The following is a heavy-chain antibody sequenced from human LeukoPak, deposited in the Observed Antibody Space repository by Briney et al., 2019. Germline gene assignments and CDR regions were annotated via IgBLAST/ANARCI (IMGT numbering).Heavy chain of an antibody. CDR3: AAYGIAVSAVDD. Sequence: GSLRLSCVVSGFTFSKYWMTWVRQAPGKGLEWVANITLDGSEKYYVDSVKDRFTISRDNAKNSLYLQMNSLRAEDTAVYYCAAYGIAVSAVDDWGQGTLAIVSS. V-gene: IGHV3-7*05. D-gene: IGHD6-19*01. CDR2: ITLDGSEK. CDR1: GFTFSKYW. J-gene: IGHJ4*02.